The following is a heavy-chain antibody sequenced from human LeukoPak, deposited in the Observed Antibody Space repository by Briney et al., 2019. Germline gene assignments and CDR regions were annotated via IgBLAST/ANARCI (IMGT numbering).Heavy chain of an antibody. CDR1: GYTFTGYY. J-gene: IGHJ4*02. CDR2: IYPHSGGT. Sequence: ASVKVSCKASGYTFTGYYIHWVRQAPGQGPEWMGWIYPHSGGTNYAQKFQGRVTMTRDTSISTAYMELSRLRSDDTAVYYCARDQVDAGSYFAFFDYWGQGTLVTASS. D-gene: IGHD1-26*01. V-gene: IGHV1-2*02. CDR3: ARDQVDAGSYFAFFDY.